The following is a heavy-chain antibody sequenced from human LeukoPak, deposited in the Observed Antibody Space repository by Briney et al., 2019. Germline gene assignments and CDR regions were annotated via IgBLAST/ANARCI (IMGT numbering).Heavy chain of an antibody. J-gene: IGHJ4*02. V-gene: IGHV4-34*09. CDR1: GGSFSGYY. CDR3: ASSARYCSGGSCYQNFDY. Sequence: SETLSLTCAVYGGSFSGYYWSWIRQPPGKGLEWIGYIYYSGSTYYNPSLKSRVTISVDTSKNQFSLKLSSVTAADTAVYYCASSARYCSGGSCYQNFDYWGQGTLVTVSS. CDR2: IYYSGST. D-gene: IGHD2-15*01.